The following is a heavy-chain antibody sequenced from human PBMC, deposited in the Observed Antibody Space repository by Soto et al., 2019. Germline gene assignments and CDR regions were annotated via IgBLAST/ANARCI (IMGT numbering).Heavy chain of an antibody. V-gene: IGHV3-66*01. CDR2: IYSGGNT. D-gene: IGHD6-13*01. CDR1: EFTVSNNY. J-gene: IGHJ6*04. Sequence: EVQLVESGGGLVQPGGSLRLSCTASEFTVSNNYMTWVRQAAGKGLEWVSVIYSGGNTYYADSVQGRFTISRDNYYTLYLEMNSLRAEDTGIDDCCTSAAVAVWGKGTTVTVSS. CDR3: CTSAAVAV.